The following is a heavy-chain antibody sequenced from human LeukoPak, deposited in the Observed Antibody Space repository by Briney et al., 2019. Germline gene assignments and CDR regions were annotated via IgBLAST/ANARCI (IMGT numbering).Heavy chain of an antibody. CDR1: GFTFSSYA. CDR3: AKLLAVTNSYYFNY. V-gene: IGHV3-23*01. Sequence: PGGSLRLSCAASGFTFSSYAMSWVRQAPGKGLEWVSTISGSGSGGSTYYADSVKGRFTISRDNSKDTLYLQMNSQRAEDTAVYYCAKLLAVTNSYYFNYWGQGTLVTVSS. J-gene: IGHJ4*02. CDR2: ISGSGSGGST. D-gene: IGHD6-19*01.